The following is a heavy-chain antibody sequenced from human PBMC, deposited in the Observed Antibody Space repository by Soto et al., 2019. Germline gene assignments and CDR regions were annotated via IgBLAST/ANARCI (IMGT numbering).Heavy chain of an antibody. V-gene: IGHV1-2*04. CDR3: ATSRISIAVAGETEYYFDY. CDR1: GYIFTGYY. J-gene: IGHJ4*02. Sequence: GSVQVSCKASGYIFTGYYMHWVRQAPGQGLEWMGWINPNSGDTNYTQKFQGWVTMTRDTSISTAYMELSRLRSDDTAVYYCATSRISIAVAGETEYYFDYWGQGTPVTVSS. CDR2: INPNSGDT. D-gene: IGHD6-19*01.